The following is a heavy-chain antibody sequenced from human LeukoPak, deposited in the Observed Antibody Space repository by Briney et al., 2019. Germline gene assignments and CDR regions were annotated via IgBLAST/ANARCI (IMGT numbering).Heavy chain of an antibody. V-gene: IGHV1-2*02. CDR1: GYTFTAYY. CDR3: ARSQVLDY. J-gene: IGHJ4*02. Sequence: GASVKVSCKASGYTFTAYYIHWVRQAPGQGLEWMGWINHNSGYTNYAQKFQGSVTMTRDTSIITAYMELSSLSADDTAVYYCARSQVLDYWGQGTLVTVSS. CDR2: INHNSGYT.